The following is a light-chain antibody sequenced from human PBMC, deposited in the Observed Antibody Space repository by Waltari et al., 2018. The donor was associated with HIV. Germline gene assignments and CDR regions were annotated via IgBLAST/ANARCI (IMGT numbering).Light chain of an antibody. CDR2: RAS. J-gene: IGKJ4*01. V-gene: IGKV3-20*01. CDR1: QGLGNTY. Sequence: EIEMPDSPGTLSLSPGKRATLSCRASQGLGNTYLAWYQPRPGQAPRRLIFRASGRTTGIPDRFSGRGSGTDFTLTISRLEPEDFAVYHCQQYDSSPLAFGGGTKVEIK. CDR3: QQYDSSPLA.